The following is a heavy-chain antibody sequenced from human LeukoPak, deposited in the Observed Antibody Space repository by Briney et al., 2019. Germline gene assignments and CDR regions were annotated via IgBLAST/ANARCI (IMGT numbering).Heavy chain of an antibody. CDR1: GFTFSSYS. CDR2: ISSSSSYI. V-gene: IGHV3-21*01. D-gene: IGHD3-3*01. Sequence: GGSLRLSCAASGFTFSSYSMNWVRQAPGKGLEWVSSISSSSSYIYYADSVKGRFTISRDNAKNSLYLQMNRLRAEDTAVYYCARERVTIFGVAIGLDYWGQGTLVTVSS. J-gene: IGHJ4*02. CDR3: ARERVTIFGVAIGLDY.